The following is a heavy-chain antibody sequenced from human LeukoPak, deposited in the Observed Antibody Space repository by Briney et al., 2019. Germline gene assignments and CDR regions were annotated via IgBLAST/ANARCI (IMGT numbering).Heavy chain of an antibody. D-gene: IGHD3-10*01. Sequence: GGSLRLSCTGSGFTFRNYAVSWVRQASGKGREWVSAISGGGADTFYAASVKGRFSISRDNFNNRVFLQMNSLRAEDTDMYYCARWFGEPPNFDFWGQGTLVTVSS. CDR1: GFTFRNYA. J-gene: IGHJ4*02. V-gene: IGHV3-23*01. CDR3: ARWFGEPPNFDF. CDR2: ISGGGADT.